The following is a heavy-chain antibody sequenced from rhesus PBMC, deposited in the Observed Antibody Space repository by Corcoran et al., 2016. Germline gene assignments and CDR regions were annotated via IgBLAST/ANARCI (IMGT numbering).Heavy chain of an antibody. CDR1: GYTFTDYY. V-gene: IGHV1-111*02. CDR3: ATHLYSNYFDY. CDR2: FDPEDGEA. Sequence: EVQLVQSGAEVKKPGASVKISCKASGYTFTDYYLHWVRQAPGKGLEWMGRFDPEDGEAKHAQKYQDRVTITADTSTDTAYMELSSLGSEDTAVYYCATHLYSNYFDYWGQGVLVTVSS. J-gene: IGHJ4*01. D-gene: IGHD4-23*01.